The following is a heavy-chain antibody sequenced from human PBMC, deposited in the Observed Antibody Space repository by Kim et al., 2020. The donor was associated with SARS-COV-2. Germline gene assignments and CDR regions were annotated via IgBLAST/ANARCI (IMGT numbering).Heavy chain of an antibody. Sequence: IYYADSVKGRFTISRGNAKNSLYLQMNSVRDEDTAVCYCAREIAAAGADYWGQGTLVTVSS. CDR2: I. CDR3: AREIAAAGADY. D-gene: IGHD6-13*01. J-gene: IGHJ4*02. V-gene: IGHV3-48*02.